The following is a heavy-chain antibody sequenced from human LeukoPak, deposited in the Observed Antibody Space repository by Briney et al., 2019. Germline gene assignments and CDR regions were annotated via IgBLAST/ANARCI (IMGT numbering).Heavy chain of an antibody. CDR2: ISAYNGNT. CDR1: GYTLTELS. CDR3: ARDPTVASAPGSPPRPYYFDY. V-gene: IGHV1-18*01. Sequence: ASVKVSCKVSGYTLTELSMHWVRQAPGQGLEWMGWISAYNGNTNYAQKLQGRVTMTTDTSTSTAYMELRSLRSDDTAVYYCARDPTVASAPGSPPRPYYFDYWGQGTLVTVSS. D-gene: IGHD2-15*01. J-gene: IGHJ4*02.